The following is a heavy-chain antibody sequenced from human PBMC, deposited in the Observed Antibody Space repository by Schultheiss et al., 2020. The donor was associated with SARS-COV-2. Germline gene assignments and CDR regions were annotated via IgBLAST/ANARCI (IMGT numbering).Heavy chain of an antibody. CDR1: EFTFGSHG. D-gene: IGHD1-7*01. V-gene: IGHV3-30*18. Sequence: GGSLRLSCSASEFTFGSHGMTWVRQAPGKGLEWVAVISYDESDKYNEDAVKGRFTISRDNSKNTLYLQMNSLRAEDTAVYYCAKGSDNWNYENYFDHWGQGTLVTVSS. J-gene: IGHJ4*02. CDR3: AKGSDNWNYENYFDH. CDR2: ISYDESDK.